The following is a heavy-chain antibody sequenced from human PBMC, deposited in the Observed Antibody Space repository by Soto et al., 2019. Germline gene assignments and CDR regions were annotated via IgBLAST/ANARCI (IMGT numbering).Heavy chain of an antibody. Sequence: QVQLVESGGGVVQPGRSLRLSCAASRFTFSSYGMHWVRQAPGKGLEWVAVIWYDGSNKYYADSVKGRFTISRDNSKNTLYLQMNSLRAEDTAVYYCARDIVLVPAAMGGYYYYYGMDVWGQGTTVTVSS. J-gene: IGHJ6*02. CDR3: ARDIVLVPAAMGGYYYYYGMDV. D-gene: IGHD2-2*01. CDR2: IWYDGSNK. CDR1: RFTFSSYG. V-gene: IGHV3-33*01.